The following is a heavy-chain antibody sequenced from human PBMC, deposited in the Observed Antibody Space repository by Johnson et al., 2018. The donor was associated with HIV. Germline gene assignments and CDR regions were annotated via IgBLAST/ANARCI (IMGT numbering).Heavy chain of an antibody. V-gene: IGHV3-7*01. Sequence: EVQLVESGGGVVQPGRSLRLSCTASGFTFSNYWMTWVRQGPGKGLEWVANIKQDGNERYYVDSVKGRFTISRDNTKNSLYLQMNSLRAEDTAVFYCARDSSSGWYPHAFDIWGQGTMVTVSS. J-gene: IGHJ3*02. CDR1: GFTFSNYW. CDR3: ARDSSSGWYPHAFDI. D-gene: IGHD6-19*01. CDR2: IKQDGNER.